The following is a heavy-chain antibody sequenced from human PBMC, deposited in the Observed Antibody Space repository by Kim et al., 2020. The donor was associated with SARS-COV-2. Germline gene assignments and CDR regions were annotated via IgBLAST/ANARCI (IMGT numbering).Heavy chain of an antibody. CDR1: GFTFSSYA. V-gene: IGHV3-23*01. CDR3: AKESYDFWSGYYYIFDY. Sequence: GGSLRLSCAASGFTFSSYAMSWVRQAPGKGLEWVSAISGSGGSTYYADSVKGRFTISRDNSKNTLYLQMNSLRAEDTAVYYCAKESYDFWSGYYYIFDYWGQGTLVTVSS. J-gene: IGHJ4*02. D-gene: IGHD3-3*01. CDR2: ISGSGGST.